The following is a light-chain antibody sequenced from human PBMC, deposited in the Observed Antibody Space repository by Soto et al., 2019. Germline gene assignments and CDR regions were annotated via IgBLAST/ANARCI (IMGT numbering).Light chain of an antibody. Sequence: DIQMTQSPSSLSASVGDGVTITCRASQSISSYLNWYQQRPGKAPKLLIYAVFSLQSGVPSRFSGSGSGTDFTLTITSLQPEDVATYYCQQSYSTLLTFGGGTKVEIK. CDR2: AVF. J-gene: IGKJ4*01. CDR1: QSISSY. V-gene: IGKV1-39*01. CDR3: QQSYSTLLT.